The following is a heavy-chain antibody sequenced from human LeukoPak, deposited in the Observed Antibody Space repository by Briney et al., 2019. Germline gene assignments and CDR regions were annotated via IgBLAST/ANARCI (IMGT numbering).Heavy chain of an antibody. Sequence: ASVKVSCKASGYTFNSYGITWVRQAPGQGLEWMGWISAYNGHTNYAQKFQGRVTMTTDTSTSTAYMELRSLRSDDTALYYCAREGYCNSTSCDKPFDYWGQGTLVTVSS. V-gene: IGHV1-18*01. J-gene: IGHJ4*02. D-gene: IGHD2-2*01. CDR1: GYTFNSYG. CDR2: ISAYNGHT. CDR3: AREGYCNSTSCDKPFDY.